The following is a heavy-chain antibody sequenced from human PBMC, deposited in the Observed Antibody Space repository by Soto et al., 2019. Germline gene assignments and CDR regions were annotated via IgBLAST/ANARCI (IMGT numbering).Heavy chain of an antibody. J-gene: IGHJ5*02. CDR1: GYTFTSYA. V-gene: IGHV7-4-1*01. CDR2: INTNTGNP. CDR3: AISRFLEWLPYNWFDP. Sequence: QVQLVQSGSELKKPGASVKVSCKASGYTFTSYAMNWVRQAPGQGLEWMGWINTNTGNPTYAQGFTGRFVFSLDTSVSTAYLQICSLKAEDTVVYYCAISRFLEWLPYNWFDPWGQGTLVTVSS. D-gene: IGHD3-3*01.